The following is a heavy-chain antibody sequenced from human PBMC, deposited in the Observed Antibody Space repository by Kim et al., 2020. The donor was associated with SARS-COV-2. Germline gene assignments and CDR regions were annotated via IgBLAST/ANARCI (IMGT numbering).Heavy chain of an antibody. D-gene: IGHD3-22*01. V-gene: IGHV4-34*01. CDR2: INHSGST. CDR3: ARPSSGYYRGSLSD. CDR1: GGSFSGYY. J-gene: IGHJ4*02. Sequence: SETLSLTCAVYGGSFSGYYWSWIRQPPGKGLEWIGEINHSGSTNYNPSLKSRVTISVDTSKNQFSLKLSSVTAADTAVYYCARPSSGYYRGSLSDWGQGT.